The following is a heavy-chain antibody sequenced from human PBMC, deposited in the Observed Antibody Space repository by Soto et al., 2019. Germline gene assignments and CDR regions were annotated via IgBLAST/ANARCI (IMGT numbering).Heavy chain of an antibody. V-gene: IGHV5-10-1*01. CDR2: IDPSDSYT. D-gene: IGHD3-10*01. CDR3: ARGSPSYYYGSGSYPGDYYGMDV. J-gene: IGHJ6*02. CDR1: GYSFTSYW. Sequence: RGESLKISCKGSGYSFTSYWISWVRQMPGKGLEWMGRIDPSDSYTNYSPSFQGHVTISADKSISTAYLQWSSLKASDTAMYYCARGSPSYYYGSGSYPGDYYGMDVWGQGTTVTVSS.